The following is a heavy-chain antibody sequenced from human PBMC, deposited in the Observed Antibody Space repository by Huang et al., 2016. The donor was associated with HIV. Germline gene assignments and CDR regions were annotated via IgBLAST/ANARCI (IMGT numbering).Heavy chain of an antibody. Sequence: LQLQESGPGLVKSSETLSLICTVSGGSISSSSYYWGWIRQPPGKGPEWIGSIYYSGNTYYNPPLKSRVTISVDTSKNQFSLKVNSVTAADTAVYYCARHGRVADHYYNNMDVWGRGTTVTVSS. CDR2: IYYSGNT. J-gene: IGHJ6*02. CDR3: ARHGRVADHYYNNMDV. D-gene: IGHD6-19*01. V-gene: IGHV4-39*01. CDR1: GGSISSSSYY.